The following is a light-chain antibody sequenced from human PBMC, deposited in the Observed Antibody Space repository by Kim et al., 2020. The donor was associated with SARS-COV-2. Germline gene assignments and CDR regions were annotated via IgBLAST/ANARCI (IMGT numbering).Light chain of an antibody. V-gene: IGKV3-20*01. Sequence: EIVLTQSPVTLSLSPGERATFSCRASQSVSSRYLAWYQQKPGQAPRLLTHVVSSRATGIPERFSGSGSGTDFTLTISRLEPEDFAVYYCHRYCCSPLTFAGGTKGGIK. J-gene: IGKJ4*01. CDR2: VVS. CDR3: HRYCCSPLT. CDR1: QSVSSRY.